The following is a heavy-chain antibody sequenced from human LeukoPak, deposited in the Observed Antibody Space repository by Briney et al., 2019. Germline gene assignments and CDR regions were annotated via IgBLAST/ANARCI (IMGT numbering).Heavy chain of an antibody. CDR2: ISSSGSIK. J-gene: IGHJ4*02. Sequence: GGSLRLSCAVSGFTSRFTFSAYEMNWVRQAPGKGLEWVSSISSSGSIKHYADSVKGRFTISRDNARNSLYVQMNSLRVDDTAVYYCASISVAGSDVDFWGQGTLVTVSS. V-gene: IGHV3-48*03. D-gene: IGHD6-19*01. CDR1: GFTSRFTFSAYE. CDR3: ASISVAGSDVDF.